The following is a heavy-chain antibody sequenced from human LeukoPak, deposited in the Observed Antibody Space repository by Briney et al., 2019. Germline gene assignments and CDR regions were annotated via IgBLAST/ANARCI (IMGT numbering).Heavy chain of an antibody. D-gene: IGHD1/OR15-1a*01. CDR1: GGSISSYY. V-gene: IGHV4-59*01. CDR3: ARASWLEQTSYFDY. CDR2: IYYTGSA. Sequence: PSETLSLTCTVSGGSISSYYWSWIRQPAGKGLEWIGYIYYTGSANYNPSLKSRVTISVDTSKNQFSLKLTSVTAADTAVYYCARASWLEQTSYFDYWGQGTLVTVSS. J-gene: IGHJ4*02.